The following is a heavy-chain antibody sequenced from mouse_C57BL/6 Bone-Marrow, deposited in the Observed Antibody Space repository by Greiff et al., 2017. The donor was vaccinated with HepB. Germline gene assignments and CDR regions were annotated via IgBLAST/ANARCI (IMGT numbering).Heavy chain of an antibody. V-gene: IGHV1-50*01. Sequence: VQLQQPGAELVKPGASVKLSCKASGYTFTSYWMQWVKQRPGQGLEWIGEIDPSDSYTNYNQKFKGKATLTVDTSSSTAYMQLSSLTSEDSAVYYCARSPFYYYGAMDYWGQGTSVTVSS. D-gene: IGHD1-1*01. J-gene: IGHJ4*01. CDR3: ARSPFYYYGAMDY. CDR2: IDPSDSYT. CDR1: GYTFTSYW.